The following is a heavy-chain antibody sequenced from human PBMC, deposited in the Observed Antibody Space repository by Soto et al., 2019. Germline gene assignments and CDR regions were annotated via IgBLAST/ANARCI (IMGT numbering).Heavy chain of an antibody. CDR3: ARDPGVRGVDLFDY. D-gene: IGHD3-10*01. CDR2: IKQDGSEK. J-gene: IGHJ4*02. CDR1: GFTFSSYW. V-gene: IGHV3-7*03. Sequence: PGGSLRLSCAASGFTFSSYWMSWVRQAPGKGLEWVANIKQDGSEKYYVDSVKGRFTISRDNAKNSLYLQMNSLRAEDTAVYYCARDPGVRGVDLFDYWGQGTLVTVSS.